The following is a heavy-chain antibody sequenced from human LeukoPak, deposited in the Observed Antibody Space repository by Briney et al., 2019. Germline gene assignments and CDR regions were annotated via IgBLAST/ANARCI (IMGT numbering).Heavy chain of an antibody. CDR3: ARDFWSGYYYFDY. V-gene: IGHV4-39*02. CDR1: GGSISSGSYY. Sequence: PSETLSLTCTVSGGSISSGSYYWGWIRQPPGKGLEWIGSIYYSGSTYHNPSLKSRVTISVDTSKNQFSLKLSSVTAADTAVYYCARDFWSGYYYFDYWGQGTLVTVSS. J-gene: IGHJ4*02. D-gene: IGHD3-3*01. CDR2: IYYSGST.